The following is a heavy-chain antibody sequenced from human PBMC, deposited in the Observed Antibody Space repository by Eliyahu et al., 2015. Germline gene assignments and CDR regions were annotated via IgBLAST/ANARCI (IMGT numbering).Heavy chain of an antibody. Sequence: QLQLQESGPGLVXPSXTLSLXCTVSGGSXSSSXXYWGWXRQPPGKGLEWIGSIYYSGSXYYNPSLKSRVTISVDTSKNQFSLKLSXVTAADTAVYYCARHGSVQGEKYYYYYMDVWGKGTTVTVSS. CDR3: ARHGSVQGEKYYYYYMDV. D-gene: IGHD3-10*01. CDR1: GGSXSSSXXY. V-gene: IGHV4-39*01. J-gene: IGHJ6*03. CDR2: IYYSGSX.